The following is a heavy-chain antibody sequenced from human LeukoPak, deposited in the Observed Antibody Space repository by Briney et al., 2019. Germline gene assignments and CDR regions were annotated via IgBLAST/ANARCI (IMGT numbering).Heavy chain of an antibody. J-gene: IGHJ4*02. CDR1: GFTLRSYA. V-gene: IGHV3-23*01. CDR3: AKDLAYYDSSGYPD. CDR2: ISGSGGST. D-gene: IGHD3-22*01. Sequence: PGGSLRLSCAASGFTLRSYAMSWVRQAPGKGLEWVSGISGSGGSTYYADSVKGRFTNSRDNSRNTLYLQMNSLRAEDTAVYYCAKDLAYYDSSGYPDWGQGTLVTVSS.